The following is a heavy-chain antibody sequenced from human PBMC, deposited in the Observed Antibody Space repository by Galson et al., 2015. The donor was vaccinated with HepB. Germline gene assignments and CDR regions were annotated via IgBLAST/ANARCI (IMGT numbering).Heavy chain of an antibody. Sequence: SLRLSCAGSGFTFSDHYMNWIRQAPGKGLEWLSYISLTSIYTNYTDSVRGRFIISRDNSKNSLFLQMNNLQVEDTAVYYCLRDVWTGDGNRNYWYFDLWGRGTLVTVSS. J-gene: IGHJ2*01. V-gene: IGHV3-11*05. D-gene: IGHD3-16*01. CDR2: ISLTSIYT. CDR3: LRDVWTGDGNRNYWYFDL. CDR1: GFTFSDHY.